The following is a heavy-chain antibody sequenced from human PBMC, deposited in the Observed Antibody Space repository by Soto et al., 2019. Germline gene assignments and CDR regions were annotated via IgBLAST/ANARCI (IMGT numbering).Heavy chain of an antibody. V-gene: IGHV3-7*01. CDR2: IKQDGSEK. D-gene: IGHD3-22*01. CDR3: ARFYYDSSGYLPSPYYYYYGMDV. J-gene: IGHJ6*02. CDR1: GFTFSSYW. Sequence: GGSLRLSCAASGFTFSSYWMSWVRQAPGKGLECVANIKQDGSEKYFVDSVKGRFTISRDNAKDSLYLQMNSLRAEDTAVYYCARFYYDSSGYLPSPYYYYYGMDVWGQGTAVTVSS.